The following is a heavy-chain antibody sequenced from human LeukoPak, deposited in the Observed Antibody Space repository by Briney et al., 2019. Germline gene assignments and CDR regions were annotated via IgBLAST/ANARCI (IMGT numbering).Heavy chain of an antibody. Sequence: GGSLRLSCAASGFTFSSYAMSWVRQAPGKGLEWVSAISGSGGSTYYADSVKGRFNIPRDNSKNTLYLQMNSLRAEDTAVYYCAKGGFGEFGLNWFDPWGQGTLVTVSS. D-gene: IGHD3-10*01. V-gene: IGHV3-23*01. J-gene: IGHJ5*02. CDR3: AKGGFGEFGLNWFDP. CDR2: ISGSGGST. CDR1: GFTFSSYA.